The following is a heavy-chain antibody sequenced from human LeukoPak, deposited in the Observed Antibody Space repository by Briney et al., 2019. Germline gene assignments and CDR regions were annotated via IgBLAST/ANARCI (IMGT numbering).Heavy chain of an antibody. J-gene: IGHJ4*02. D-gene: IGHD5-12*01. CDR1: GASISRYF. Sequence: SETLSLTCTVSGASISRYFWNWIRQPPGKELEWIGYISSGGSTNYNPSLKSRVTISIDTSKNQFSLKLTSATAADTAVYYCARGDDYKSTLFDYWGQGTLVTVSS. V-gene: IGHV4-59*01. CDR3: ARGDDYKSTLFDY. CDR2: ISSGGST.